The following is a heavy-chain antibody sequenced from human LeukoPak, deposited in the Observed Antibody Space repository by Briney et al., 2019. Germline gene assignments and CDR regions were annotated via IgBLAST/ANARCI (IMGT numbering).Heavy chain of an antibody. V-gene: IGHV3-23*01. CDR3: AKDRTVTTPLKWFDP. J-gene: IGHJ5*02. CDR1: GFTFSSYA. CDR2: IRGSGGST. D-gene: IGHD4-17*01. Sequence: PGGSLTLSCAASGFTFSSYAMSWVRQAPGKGREWVSAIRGSGGSTYYADSVKGRFTISRDHSKNTLYLQMNSLRAEDTAVYYCAKDRTVTTPLKWFDPWGQGPLVTVSS.